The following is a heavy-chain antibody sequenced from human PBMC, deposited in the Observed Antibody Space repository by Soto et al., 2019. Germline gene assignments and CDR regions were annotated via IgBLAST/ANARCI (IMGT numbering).Heavy chain of an antibody. Sequence: PGLSNRLSYAASEFNVSSNYMSWVSQDKGKGLEWVSVIYSGGSTYYANSVKGRFTISRDNSKKMVYLQMSSLRAEDTAVYYCARRQICPPTRGTADARGGMDFLVQGTTVTGFS. CDR2: IYSGGST. CDR3: ARRQICPPTRGTADARGGMDF. D-gene: IGHD6-13*01. CDR1: EFNVSSNY. V-gene: IGHV3-66*04. J-gene: IGHJ6*02.